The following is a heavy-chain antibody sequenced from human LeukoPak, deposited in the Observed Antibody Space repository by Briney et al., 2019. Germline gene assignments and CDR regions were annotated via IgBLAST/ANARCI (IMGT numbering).Heavy chain of an antibody. J-gene: IGHJ4*02. CDR1: GFTFGSYG. V-gene: IGHV3-30*18. CDR3: AKDGFDY. CDR2: ISYDGSSK. Sequence: GGSLRLSCAASGFTFGSYGMHWVRQAPGKGLEWVAVISYDGSSKYYADSVKGRFTISRDNSKNTLYLQMNSLRAEDTAVYYCAKDGFDYWGQGTLVTVSS.